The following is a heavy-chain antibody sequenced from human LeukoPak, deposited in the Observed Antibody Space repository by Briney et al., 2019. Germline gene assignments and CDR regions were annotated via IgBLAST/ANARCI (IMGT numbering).Heavy chain of an antibody. D-gene: IGHD5-18*01. CDR1: GFTFSDYS. CDR3: ARDGYSYGVFDY. Sequence: GGSLTLSCAASGFTFSDYSMNWVRQAPGKGLEWVSSISSSSNYIYYADSVKGRFTISRDNAKNSLYLQMNSLRAEDTAVYYCARDGYSYGVFDYWGQGTLVTVSS. CDR2: ISSSSNYI. J-gene: IGHJ4*02. V-gene: IGHV3-21*04.